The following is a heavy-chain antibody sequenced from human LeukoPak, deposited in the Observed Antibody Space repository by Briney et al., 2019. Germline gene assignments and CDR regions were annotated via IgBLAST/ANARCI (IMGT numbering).Heavy chain of an antibody. Sequence: NPSETLSLTCTVSGDSINSLDLWSWVRQPPGKGLEWIGEMYLSGTTHSNPSVKSRVTISIDKSKNQSFLNLSSVTAADTAVYYCAGLVGRYSSGLYYYYFDYWGQGTLVTVSS. CDR1: GDSINSLDL. CDR3: AGLVGRYSSGLYYYYFDY. V-gene: IGHV4-4*02. CDR2: MYLSGTT. J-gene: IGHJ4*02. D-gene: IGHD3-22*01.